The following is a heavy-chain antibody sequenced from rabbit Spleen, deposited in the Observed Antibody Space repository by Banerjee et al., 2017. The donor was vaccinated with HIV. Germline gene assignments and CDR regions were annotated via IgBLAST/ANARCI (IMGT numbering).Heavy chain of an antibody. CDR3: ARGVDNHGDGYNL. CDR2: INIVTGKD. CDR1: GVSFSDKDV. D-gene: IGHD2-1*01. Sequence: EQLEESGGGLVKPEGSLTLTCKASGVSFSDKDVMCWVRQAPGKGLEWIAYINIVTGKDVYATWAKGRFIMSRTSSTTVTLQMTSLTAADTATYFCARGVDNHGDGYNLWGPGTLVTVS. V-gene: IGHV1S45*01. J-gene: IGHJ4*01.